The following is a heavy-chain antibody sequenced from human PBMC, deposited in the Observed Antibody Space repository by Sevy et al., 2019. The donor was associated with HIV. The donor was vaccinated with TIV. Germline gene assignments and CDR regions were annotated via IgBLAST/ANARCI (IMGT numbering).Heavy chain of an antibody. Sequence: GGSLRLSCAASGFTFSSYSMNWVRQAPGKGLEWVSSISSSSSYIYYADSVKGRFTISRDNAKNSLYLQMNSLRAEDTAVYYCSRSQPIVFGELWVFDYWGQGTLVTVSS. CDR3: SRSQPIVFGELWVFDY. D-gene: IGHD3-10*02. V-gene: IGHV3-21*01. CDR1: GFTFSSYS. CDR2: ISSSSSYI. J-gene: IGHJ4*02.